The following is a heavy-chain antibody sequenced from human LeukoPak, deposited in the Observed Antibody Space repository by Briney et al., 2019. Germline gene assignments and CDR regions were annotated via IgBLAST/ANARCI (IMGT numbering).Heavy chain of an antibody. Sequence: GGSLRLSCAASGFTFSGSAMHWVRQASGKGLEWVGRIGSKGNSYATEYVVSVRGRFTISRDDSKNTAYLQMNSLKTEDTAVYYCARDPTVDFWSGLQGVDYWGQGTLVTVSS. D-gene: IGHD3-3*01. J-gene: IGHJ4*02. CDR1: GFTFSGSA. CDR2: IGSKGNSYAT. V-gene: IGHV3-73*01. CDR3: ARDPTVDFWSGLQGVDY.